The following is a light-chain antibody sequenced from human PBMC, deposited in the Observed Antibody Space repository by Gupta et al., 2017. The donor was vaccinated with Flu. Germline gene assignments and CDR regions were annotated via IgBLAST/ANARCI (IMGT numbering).Light chain of an antibody. Sequence: QSALTQPASVSGSPGQSITIPCTGATIDVGTYNLVPWFQQHPGTAPKLMMYDDTKRPSGVPNRFSGSKSDTTASLTITGLQAEEEADYYCHSYESSITCLVFGGGTKLTVL. V-gene: IGLV2-14*02. CDR1: TIDVGTYNL. J-gene: IGLJ2*01. CDR3: HSYESSITCLV. CDR2: DDT.